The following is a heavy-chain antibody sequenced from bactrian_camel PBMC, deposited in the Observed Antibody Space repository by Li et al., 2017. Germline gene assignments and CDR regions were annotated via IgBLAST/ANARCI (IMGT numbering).Heavy chain of an antibody. CDR1: GDTYKTNY. CDR2: IIRDGKDA. V-gene: IGHV3S6*01. D-gene: IGHD5*01. CDR3: AAGQGVGWCLDVIRVGAEADFDY. Sequence: HVQLVESGGGSVQAGGSLRLSCEASGDTYKTNYMTWFRQAPGKGLEWVSGIIRDGKDAHYADSMRGRFTISVDNAKNTLYLQMNSLKPEDTATYYCAAGQGVGWCLDVIRVGAEADFDYWGHGTQVTVSS. J-gene: IGHJ4*01.